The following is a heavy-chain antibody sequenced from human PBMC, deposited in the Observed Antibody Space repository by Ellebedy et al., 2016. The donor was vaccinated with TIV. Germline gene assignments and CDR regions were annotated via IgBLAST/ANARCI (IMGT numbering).Heavy chain of an antibody. CDR3: YGSGSYYGDY. CDR2: ISYDGSNK. V-gene: IGHV3-30*03. Sequence: GESLKISXAASGFTFSSYGMHWVRQAPGKGLEWVAVISYDGSNKYYADSVKGRFTISRDNSKNTLYLQMNSLRAEDTAVYYCYGSGSYYGDYWGQGTLVTVSS. J-gene: IGHJ4*02. CDR1: GFTFSSYG. D-gene: IGHD3-10*01.